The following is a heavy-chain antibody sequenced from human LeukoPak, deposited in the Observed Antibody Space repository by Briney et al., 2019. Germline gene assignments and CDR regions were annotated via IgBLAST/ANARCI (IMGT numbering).Heavy chain of an antibody. J-gene: IGHJ4*02. CDR2: IYYSGSA. Sequence: SETLSLTCTVSGGSISSSSHYWAWTRQPPGKGLEWIGNIYYSGSAYYNPSLKRRVTISVDTYKNQFSLKLSSVTATDTAVYYCARSGWFAPHDYWGQGSLVTVSS. D-gene: IGHD6-19*01. CDR1: GGSISSSSHY. CDR3: ARSGWFAPHDY. V-gene: IGHV4-39*01.